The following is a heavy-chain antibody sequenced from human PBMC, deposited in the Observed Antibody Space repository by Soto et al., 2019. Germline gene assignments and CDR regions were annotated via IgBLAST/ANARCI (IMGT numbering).Heavy chain of an antibody. J-gene: IGHJ4*02. CDR1: GGSISSGGYY. D-gene: IGHD4-17*01. Sequence: QVQLQESGPGLVKPSQTLSLTCTVSGGSISSGGYYWSWIRQHPGKGLEWIGYIYYSGSTYYNPSLKSRVTISVDTSKNQFSLKLSSVTAADTAVYSCASFDYGDGGKNYWGQGTLVTVSS. CDR2: IYYSGST. CDR3: ASFDYGDGGKNY. V-gene: IGHV4-31*03.